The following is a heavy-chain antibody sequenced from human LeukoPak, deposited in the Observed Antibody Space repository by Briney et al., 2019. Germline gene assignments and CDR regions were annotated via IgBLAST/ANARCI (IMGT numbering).Heavy chain of an antibody. CDR3: ARLSSGYDFWSGYDYYYGMDV. CDR1: GDSVSSNSAA. V-gene: IGHV6-1*01. D-gene: IGHD3-3*01. CDR2: TYYRSKWYN. J-gene: IGHJ6*02. Sequence: SQTLSLTCAISGDSVSSNSAAWNWIRLSPSRGLEWLGRTYYRSKWYNDYAVSVKSRITINPDTSKNQFSLQLNSVTPEDTAVYYCARLSSGYDFWSGYDYYYGMDVWGQGTTVTVSS.